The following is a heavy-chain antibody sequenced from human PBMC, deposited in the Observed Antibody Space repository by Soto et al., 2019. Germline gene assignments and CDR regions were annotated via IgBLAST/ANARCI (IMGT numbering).Heavy chain of an antibody. D-gene: IGHD2-15*01. Sequence: GGSLRLSCAASGFTFSSYAMSWVRPAPGKGLEWVSAISGSGGSTYYADSVKGRFTISRDNSKNTLYLQMNSLRAEDTAVYYCAKAYATNVVVVAATTRTRPPDYWGQGTLVTVSS. CDR1: GFTFSSYA. J-gene: IGHJ4*02. V-gene: IGHV3-23*01. CDR3: AKAYATNVVVVAATTRTRPPDY. CDR2: ISGSGGST.